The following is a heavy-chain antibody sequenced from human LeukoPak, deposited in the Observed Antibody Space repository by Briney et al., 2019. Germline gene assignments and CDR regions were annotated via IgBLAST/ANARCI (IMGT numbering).Heavy chain of an antibody. J-gene: IGHJ5*02. V-gene: IGHV4-61*02. Sequence: PSETLSLTCTVSGGSISSGSYYWSWIRQPAGKGLEWIGRIYTSGSTNYNPSLKSRVTISVDTSKNQFSLKLSSVTAADTAVYYCAGAKGVFNWFDPWGQGTLVTVSS. D-gene: IGHD3-16*01. CDR2: IYTSGST. CDR1: GGSISSGSYY. CDR3: AGAKGVFNWFDP.